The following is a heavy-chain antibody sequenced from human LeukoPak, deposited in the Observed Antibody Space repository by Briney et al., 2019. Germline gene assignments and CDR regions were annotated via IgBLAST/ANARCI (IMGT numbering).Heavy chain of an antibody. CDR2: FSATDGSA. CDR3: ARAKIAAAGTGAFDV. CDR1: GFTFSSYA. V-gene: IGHV3-23*01. D-gene: IGHD6-13*01. J-gene: IGHJ3*01. Sequence: GGSLRLSCAASGFTFSSYAMTWVRQAPGKGLEWVSAFSATDGSAQYAESVEGRFTISRDNSKNTLFLQMNSLGAEDTAVYYCARAKIAAAGTGAFDVWAKGHWSPSLQ.